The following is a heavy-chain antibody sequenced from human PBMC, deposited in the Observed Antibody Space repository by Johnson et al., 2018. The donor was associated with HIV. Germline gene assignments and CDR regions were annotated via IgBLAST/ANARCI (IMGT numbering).Heavy chain of an antibody. CDR1: GFTFSSYA. CDR3: ARATVESAFDS. D-gene: IGHD4-23*01. V-gene: IGHV3-30*04. Sequence: VQLVESGGGVVQPGRSLRLSCAASGFTFSSYAMHWVRQAPGQGLEWVAVISYDGSNKYYADSVKGRFTISRDNSKNTLYLQMNSLRAEDTAVYYCARATVESAFDSWGQGTMVTVSS. CDR2: ISYDGSNK. J-gene: IGHJ3*02.